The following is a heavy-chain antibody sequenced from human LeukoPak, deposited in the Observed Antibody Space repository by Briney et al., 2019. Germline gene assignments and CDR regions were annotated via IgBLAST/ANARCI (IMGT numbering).Heavy chain of an antibody. CDR1: GFTFSDYY. Sequence: SGGSLRLSCAASGFTFSDYYMSWVRQAPGKGLEWVANIKQDGSEKYYVDSVKGRFTISRDNAKNSLYLQMNSLRAEDTAVYYCARDSPPYYYGSSYFDYWGQGTLVTVSS. J-gene: IGHJ4*02. V-gene: IGHV3-7*01. CDR3: ARDSPPYYYGSSYFDY. CDR2: IKQDGSEK. D-gene: IGHD3-10*01.